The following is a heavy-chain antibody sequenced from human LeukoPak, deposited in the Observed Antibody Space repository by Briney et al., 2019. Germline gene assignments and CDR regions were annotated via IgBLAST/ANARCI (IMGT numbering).Heavy chain of an antibody. CDR2: INHSGST. D-gene: IGHD3-10*01. J-gene: IGHJ4*02. CDR1: GGSFSGYY. Sequence: SETLSLTCAVYGGSFSGYYWSWIRQPPGKGLEWIGEINHSGSTNYNPSLKSRVTISVDTTKNQFSLKLSSVTAADTAVYYCARHEVYYCSGSVWGQGTLVTVSS. V-gene: IGHV4-34*01. CDR3: ARHEVYYCSGSV.